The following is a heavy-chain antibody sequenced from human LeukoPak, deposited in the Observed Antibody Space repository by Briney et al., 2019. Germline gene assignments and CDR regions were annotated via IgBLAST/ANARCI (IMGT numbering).Heavy chain of an antibody. Sequence: QPGGSLRLSCAAAGFTFSSYAMSWVRQAPGKGLEWVSLISGSGGSTYYADSVKGRFTISRDNSKNTLYLQMNSLRAEDTAVYYCAKDHYSPVLGVDYFDYWGQGTLVTVSS. CDR3: AKDHYSPVLGVDYFDY. CDR2: ISGSGGST. J-gene: IGHJ4*02. V-gene: IGHV3-23*01. D-gene: IGHD4-11*01. CDR1: GFTFSSYA.